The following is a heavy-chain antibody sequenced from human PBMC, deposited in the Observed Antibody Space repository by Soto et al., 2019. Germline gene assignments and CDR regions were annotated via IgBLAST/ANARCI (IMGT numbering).Heavy chain of an antibody. D-gene: IGHD1-26*01. Sequence: GASVKVSCKASGYTFTNYDINWVRQATGQRLEWMGWINRGNGNTYYSEQFQGRVTFTRDTSTGTVYMQLSSLTSEDTAVYYCARDDSGFSGSHYIDYFNYWGQGALVTVSS. J-gene: IGHJ4*02. CDR3: ARDDSGFSGSHYIDYFNY. CDR1: GYTFTNYD. CDR2: INRGNGNT. V-gene: IGHV1-3*01.